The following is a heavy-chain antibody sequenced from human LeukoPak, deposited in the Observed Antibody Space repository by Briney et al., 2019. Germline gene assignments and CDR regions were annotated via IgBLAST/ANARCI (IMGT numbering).Heavy chain of an antibody. CDR2: INHSGST. CDR1: GGSFSGNN. Sequence: SETLSLTCAVYGGSFSGNNWSWIRQPPGKGLEWIGKINHSGSTNYNPSLKSRVTISVDTSKNQFSLKLSSVTAADTAVYYCARGLGDSSGYYFDYWGQGTLVTVSS. D-gene: IGHD3-22*01. V-gene: IGHV4-34*01. J-gene: IGHJ4*02. CDR3: ARGLGDSSGYYFDY.